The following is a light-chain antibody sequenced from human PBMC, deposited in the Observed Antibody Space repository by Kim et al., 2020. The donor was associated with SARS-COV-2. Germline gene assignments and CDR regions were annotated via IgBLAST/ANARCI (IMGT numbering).Light chain of an antibody. CDR3: SAYTTSGTWV. CDR2: EVT. CDR1: SSDIGAYNH. V-gene: IGLV2-14*01. J-gene: IGLJ3*02. Sequence: GQSITISCSVASSDIGAYNHGSWYQQPPGTVPKLMIYEVTNRPSGISNRFSGSKSGNTASLTISGLQAEDEGDYYCSAYTTSGTWVFGGGTQLTVL.